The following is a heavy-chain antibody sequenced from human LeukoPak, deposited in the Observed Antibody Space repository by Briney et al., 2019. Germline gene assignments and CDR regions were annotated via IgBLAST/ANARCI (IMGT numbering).Heavy chain of an antibody. V-gene: IGHV4-39*01. CDR1: GGSISSSSYY. CDR2: IYYSGST. Sequence: PSETLSLTCTVSGGSISSSSYYWGWIRQPPGKGLEWIGSIYYSGSTYYNPSLKSRVTMSVDTSKNQFSLKLSSVTAADTAVYYCARRTAMVLFDIWGQGTMVTVSS. CDR3: ARRTAMVLFDI. D-gene: IGHD5-18*01. J-gene: IGHJ3*02.